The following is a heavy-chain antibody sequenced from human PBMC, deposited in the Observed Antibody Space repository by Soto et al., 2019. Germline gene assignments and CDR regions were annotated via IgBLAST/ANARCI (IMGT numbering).Heavy chain of an antibody. Sequence: SETLSLTCTVSGGSISSYYWSWIRQPPGKGLEWIGYIYYSGSTNYNPSLKSRVTISVDTSKNQFSLKLSSVTAADTAVYYCARHRGYSYGPYYYYYSYMDVWGKGTTVTVSS. V-gene: IGHV4-59*08. J-gene: IGHJ6*03. CDR3: ARHRGYSYGPYYYYYSYMDV. CDR2: IYYSGST. CDR1: GGSISSYY. D-gene: IGHD5-18*01.